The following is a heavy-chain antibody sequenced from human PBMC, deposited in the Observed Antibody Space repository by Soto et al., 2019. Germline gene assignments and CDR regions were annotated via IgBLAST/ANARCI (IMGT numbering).Heavy chain of an antibody. CDR1: GGTFSSYA. CDR3: ARDPIPGIAVGGTGNWFDP. D-gene: IGHD6-19*01. J-gene: IGHJ5*02. Sequence: AVKVSCKASGGTFSSYAISWVRQPPGQGLEWMGGIIPIYGTTNSEQKVQGRVTITADESTSTANMELSSQSSKDTAVYYCARDPIPGIAVGGTGNWFDPWGQGILVTVSS. V-gene: IGHV1-69*13. CDR2: IIPIYGTT.